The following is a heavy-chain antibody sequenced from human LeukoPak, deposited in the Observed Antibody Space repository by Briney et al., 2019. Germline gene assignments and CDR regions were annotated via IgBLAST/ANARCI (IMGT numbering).Heavy chain of an antibody. CDR3: ARLVGYQLLYYYYMDV. CDR1: GYSFTSYW. D-gene: IGHD2-2*01. CDR2: IYPGDSDT. J-gene: IGHJ6*03. V-gene: IGHV5-51*01. Sequence: GESLKISGKGSGYSFTSYWIGWVRQMPGKGLEGMGIIYPGDSDTRYSTSFQGQVTISADKSISTAYLQWSSLKASDTAMYYCARLVGYQLLYYYYMDVWGKGTTVTVSS.